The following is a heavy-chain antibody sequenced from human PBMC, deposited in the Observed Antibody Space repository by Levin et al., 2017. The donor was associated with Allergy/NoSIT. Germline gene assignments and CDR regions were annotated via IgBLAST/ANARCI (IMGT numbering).Heavy chain of an antibody. Sequence: ASVKVSCKASGGTFSSYAISWVRQAPGQGLEWMGGIIPIFGTANYAQKFQGRVTITADESTSTAYMELSSLRSEDTAVYYCAREGYSGSDTPFDYWGQGTLVTVSS. CDR2: IIPIFGTA. V-gene: IGHV1-69*13. CDR3: AREGYSGSDTPFDY. CDR1: GGTFSSYA. J-gene: IGHJ4*02. D-gene: IGHD1-26*01.